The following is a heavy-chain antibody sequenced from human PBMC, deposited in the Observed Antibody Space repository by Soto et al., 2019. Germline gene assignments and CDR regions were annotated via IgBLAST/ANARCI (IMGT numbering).Heavy chain of an antibody. CDR2: IRGDGSEK. D-gene: IGHD1-1*01. CDR3: ERDEVRNGVGV. V-gene: IGHV3-7*01. CDR1: GFTFSDFW. J-gene: IGHJ6*02. Sequence: EVRLVESGGGLVQPGGSLRLSCEGSGFTFSDFWMSWVRQAPGKGLEWVANIRGDGSEKRYVDSVRGRFTISRDNAKNSVYLQMNSLRGDDTALYYCERDEVRNGVGVWGQGTTVTVSS.